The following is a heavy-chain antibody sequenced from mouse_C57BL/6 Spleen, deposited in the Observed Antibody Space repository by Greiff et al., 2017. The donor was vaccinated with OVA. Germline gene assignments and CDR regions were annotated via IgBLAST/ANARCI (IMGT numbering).Heavy chain of an antibody. Sequence: QVQLQQSGAELVKPGTSVKISCKASGYAFSSYWMNWVKQRPGKGLEWIGQIYPGDGDTNYNGKFKGKATLTADKSSSTAYMQLSSLTSEDSAVYFCARDGPHGRAMDYWGQGTSVTVSS. CDR2: IYPGDGDT. V-gene: IGHV1-80*01. CDR3: ARDGPHGRAMDY. D-gene: IGHD2-3*01. J-gene: IGHJ4*01. CDR1: GYAFSSYW.